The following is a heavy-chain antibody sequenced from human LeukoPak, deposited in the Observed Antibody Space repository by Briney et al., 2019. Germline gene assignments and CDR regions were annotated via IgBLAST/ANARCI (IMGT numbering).Heavy chain of an antibody. CDR2: IYSGDST. J-gene: IGHJ6*02. D-gene: IGHD2/OR15-2a*01. Sequence: GGSLSLSCAASGFTVSSNYMSWVRQAPGKGLEWVSVIYSGDSTYYADSVKGRFTISRDNSKNTLYLQMNSLRAEDTAVYYCARDESRRNSHYSYALDVLGQGTTVTVSS. CDR3: ARDESRRNSHYSYALDV. V-gene: IGHV3-66*01. CDR1: GFTVSSNY.